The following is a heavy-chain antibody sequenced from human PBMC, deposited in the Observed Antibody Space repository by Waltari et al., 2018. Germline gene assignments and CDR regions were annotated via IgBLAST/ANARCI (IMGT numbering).Heavy chain of an antibody. CDR3: LGIVVVATSNWFDP. D-gene: IGHD2-15*01. V-gene: IGHV1-2*02. J-gene: IGHJ5*02. CDR1: GYTFTGYY. Sequence: QVQLVQSGAEVKKPGASVKVSCKASGYTFTGYYMPWVRPAPGQGLEWMGWINPNSGGTNYAQKFQGRVTMTRDTSISTAYMELSRLRSDDTAVYYCLGIVVVATSNWFDPWGQGTLVTVSS. CDR2: INPNSGGT.